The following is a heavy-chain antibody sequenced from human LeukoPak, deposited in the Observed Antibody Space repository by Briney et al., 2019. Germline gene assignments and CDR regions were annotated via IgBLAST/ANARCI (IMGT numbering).Heavy chain of an antibody. CDR3: ASFRRSIVGAVGNWFDP. V-gene: IGHV3-30*02. D-gene: IGHD1-26*01. CDR2: IRYDGSNE. CDR1: GFTFSSYG. Sequence: HPGGSLRLSCAASGFTFSSYGMHWVRQAPGKGLEWVSFIRYDGSNEYYADSVRGRFTISRDNSKNTLYLQMNSLRAEDTAVYYCASFRRSIVGAVGNWFDPWGQGTLVTVSS. J-gene: IGHJ5*02.